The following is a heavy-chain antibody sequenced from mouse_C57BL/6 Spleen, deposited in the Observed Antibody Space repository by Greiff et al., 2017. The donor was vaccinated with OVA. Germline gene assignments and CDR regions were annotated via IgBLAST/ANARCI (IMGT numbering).Heavy chain of an antibody. J-gene: IGHJ4*01. Sequence: EVQRVESGPELVKPGASVKISCKASGYSFTDYNMNWVKQSNGKSLEWIGVINTNYGTTSYKQKLKGKATLTGDQSYSTAYMPLNSLPSEDTALYYCAKCEQLRPGAMDDWGQGTSVTVAS. CDR1: GYSFTDYN. V-gene: IGHV1-39*01. CDR2: INTNYGTT. CDR3: AKCEQLRPGAMDD. D-gene: IGHD3-2*02.